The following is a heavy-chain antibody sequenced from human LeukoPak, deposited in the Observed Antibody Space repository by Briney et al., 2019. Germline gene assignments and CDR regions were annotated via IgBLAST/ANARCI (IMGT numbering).Heavy chain of an antibody. Sequence: SETLSLTCTVSGGSISSYYWSWIRQPAGKGLEWIGRIYTSGSTNYNPSLKSRVTMSVDTSKNQFSLKLSSVTAADTAVYYCAGGCIAVAGNRKYFQHWGQGTLVTVSS. V-gene: IGHV4-4*07. CDR1: GGSISSYY. D-gene: IGHD6-19*01. CDR2: IYTSGST. J-gene: IGHJ1*01. CDR3: AGGCIAVAGNRKYFQH.